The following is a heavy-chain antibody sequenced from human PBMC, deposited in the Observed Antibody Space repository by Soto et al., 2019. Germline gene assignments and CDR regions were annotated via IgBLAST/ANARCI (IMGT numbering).Heavy chain of an antibody. CDR1: VFTVNGDS. V-gene: IGHV3-74*03. CDR2: ISSDGSTI. D-gene: IGHD3-10*02. CDR3: ARGGSVLGGY. J-gene: IGHJ4*02. Sequence: GSLRLCCAASVFTVNGDSMHWVRQAPGKGLVWVSRISSDGSTITYADSVKGRFTISRDNAKNTLYLQMNSLRVEDTAVYFCARGGSVLGGYWGQGTLVTVSS.